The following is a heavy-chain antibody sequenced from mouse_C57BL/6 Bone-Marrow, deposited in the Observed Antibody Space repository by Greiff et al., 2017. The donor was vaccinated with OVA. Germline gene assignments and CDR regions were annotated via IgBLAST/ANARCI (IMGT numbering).Heavy chain of an antibody. CDR3: ARRAVVDWYFDV. Sequence: VQLQQPGAELVMPGASVKLSCKASGYTFTSYWMHWVKQRPGQGLEWIGEIDPSDSYTNYNQKFKGKSTLTVDKSSSTAYMQLSSLTSEDSAVYYCARRAVVDWYFDVWGTGTTVTVSS. J-gene: IGHJ1*03. V-gene: IGHV1-69*01. CDR1: GYTFTSYW. D-gene: IGHD1-1*01. CDR2: IDPSDSYT.